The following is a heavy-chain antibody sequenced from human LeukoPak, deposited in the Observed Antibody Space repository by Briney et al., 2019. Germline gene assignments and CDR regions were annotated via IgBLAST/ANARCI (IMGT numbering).Heavy chain of an antibody. CDR3: ARVIGCSSTSCPPYYYYYYMDV. D-gene: IGHD2-2*01. CDR2: IYHSGST. CDR1: GYSISSGYY. Sequence: PSETLSLTCAVSGYSISSGYYWGWIRQPPGKGLEWIGSIYHSGSTYYNPSLKSRVTISVDTSKNQFSLKLSSVTAADTAVYYWARVIGCSSTSCPPYYYYYYMDVWGKGTTVTVSS. V-gene: IGHV4-38-2*01. J-gene: IGHJ6*03.